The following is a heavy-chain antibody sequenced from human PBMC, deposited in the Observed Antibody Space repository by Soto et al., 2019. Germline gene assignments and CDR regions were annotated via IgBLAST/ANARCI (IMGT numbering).Heavy chain of an antibody. Sequence: TGWSLRLSCACSVFTFSSYGIQWVRQAPGKGLEWVALISYDGGNEKYTESVKDRFTISRDDSHNVAYLQMSSLRTEDTAMYYCAKDRYSGTYPTDFDYWGQGSLVTVSS. D-gene: IGHD1-26*01. CDR1: VFTFSSYG. J-gene: IGHJ4*02. V-gene: IGHV3-30*18. CDR2: ISYDGGNE. CDR3: AKDRYSGTYPTDFDY.